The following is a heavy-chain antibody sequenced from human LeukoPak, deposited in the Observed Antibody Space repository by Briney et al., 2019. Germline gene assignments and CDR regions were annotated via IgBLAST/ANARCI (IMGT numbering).Heavy chain of an antibody. Sequence: ASVKVSCKASGYTFTYRYLHWVRQAPGQGLEWMGWINPNSGGTNYAQKFQGRVTMTRDTSISTAYMELSRLRSDDTAVYYCARLPLSSSSDYWGQGTLVTVSS. CDR1: GYTFTYRY. CDR3: ARLPLSSSSDY. D-gene: IGHD6-13*01. V-gene: IGHV1-2*02. J-gene: IGHJ4*02. CDR2: INPNSGGT.